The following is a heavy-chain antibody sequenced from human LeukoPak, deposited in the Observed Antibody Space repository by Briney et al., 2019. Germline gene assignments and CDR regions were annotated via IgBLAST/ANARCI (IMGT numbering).Heavy chain of an antibody. Sequence: ASVKVSCKASGYTFTGYYMHWVRQAPGQGLEWMGWINPNSGGTNYAQKFQGRVTMTRDTSISTAYMELSRLRSDDTAVYYCARDLWFGDLSNWFDPWGQGTLVTVSS. CDR1: GYTFTGYY. CDR2: INPNSGGT. J-gene: IGHJ5*02. V-gene: IGHV1-2*02. CDR3: ARDLWFGDLSNWFDP. D-gene: IGHD3-10*01.